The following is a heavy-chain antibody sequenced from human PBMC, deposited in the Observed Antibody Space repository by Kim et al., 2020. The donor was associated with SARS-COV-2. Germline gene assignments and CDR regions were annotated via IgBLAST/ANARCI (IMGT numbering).Heavy chain of an antibody. D-gene: IGHD1-26*01. Sequence: SETLSLTCTVSGGSISSSSYYWGWIRQPPGKGLEWIGSIYYSGSTYYNPSLKSRVTISVDTSKNQFSLKLSSVTAADTAVYYCARPYSGSYYYYGMDVWGQGTTVTVSS. CDR1: GGSISSSSYY. J-gene: IGHJ6*02. CDR3: ARPYSGSYYYYGMDV. V-gene: IGHV4-39*01. CDR2: IYYSGST.